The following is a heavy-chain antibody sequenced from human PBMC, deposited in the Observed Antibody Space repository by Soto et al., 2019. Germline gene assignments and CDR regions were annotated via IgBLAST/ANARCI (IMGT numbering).Heavy chain of an antibody. V-gene: IGHV4-30-4*01. CDR3: ARALIQLWPHYYYGMDV. CDR1: GGSISSGDYY. J-gene: IGHJ6*02. CDR2: IYYSGTT. Sequence: SETLSLTCTVSGGSISSGDYYWSWIRQPPGKGLEWIGYIYYSGTTYYNPSLKSRVTISVDTSKNQFSLKVSSVTAADTAVYYCARALIQLWPHYYYGMDVWGQGTTVTVS. D-gene: IGHD5-18*01.